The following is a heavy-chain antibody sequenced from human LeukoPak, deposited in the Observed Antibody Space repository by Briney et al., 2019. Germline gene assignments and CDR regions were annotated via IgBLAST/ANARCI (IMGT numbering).Heavy chain of an antibody. CDR2: LNEDGGDT. D-gene: IGHD3-10*01. J-gene: IGHJ4*02. Sequence: PGGSLRLSCAASGFTFNNCWMTWVRQAPGSGLEWVASLNEDGGDTRYADSVKGRFTISRDNPKTSVYLQMTNLRAEDSAVYYCVRPLLSVSNLVFDSWGQGTLVTVSS. CDR3: VRPLLSVSNLVFDS. V-gene: IGHV3-7*04. CDR1: GFTFNNCW.